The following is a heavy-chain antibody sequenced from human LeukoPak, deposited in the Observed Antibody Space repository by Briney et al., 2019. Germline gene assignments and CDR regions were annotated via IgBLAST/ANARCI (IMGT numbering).Heavy chain of an antibody. CDR1: GFTFRSYA. CDR3: AKAATFYYGSDL. Sequence: PGGSLRLSCAASGFTFRSYAMNWVRQAPGEGLEWVSAISGSDGNTYYADSVKGRFTISRDDSKNTLYLQMNRLRAEDTALYYCAKAATFYYGSDLWGQGILVGVSS. CDR2: ISGSDGNT. J-gene: IGHJ4*02. V-gene: IGHV3-23*01. D-gene: IGHD3-10*01.